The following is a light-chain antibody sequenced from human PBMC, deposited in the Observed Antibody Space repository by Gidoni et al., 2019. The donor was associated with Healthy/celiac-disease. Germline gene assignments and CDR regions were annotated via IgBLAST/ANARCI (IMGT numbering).Light chain of an antibody. V-gene: IGKV1-39*01. CDR2: AAS. CDR3: QQSYSTPRL. J-gene: IGKJ3*01. Sequence: DIQMTQSPSSLSASVGDRVTITCRASQSISSYLNWYQQKPGKAPKLLIYAASSLQSGVPSRFSGSGSGTDFTLTISSLQPEDFATYYCQQSYSTPRLVXPGTKVDI. CDR1: QSISSY.